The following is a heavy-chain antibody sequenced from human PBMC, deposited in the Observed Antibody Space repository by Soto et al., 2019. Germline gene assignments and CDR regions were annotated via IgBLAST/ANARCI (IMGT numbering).Heavy chain of an antibody. CDR2: ISYDGSNK. J-gene: IGHJ6*02. CDR1: GFTFSSYG. V-gene: IGHV3-30*18. CDR3: AKGSCSGGSCYDRYYGMDV. D-gene: IGHD2-15*01. Sequence: GGSLRLSCAASGFTFSSYGMHWVRQAPGKGLEWVAVISYDGSNKYYADSVKGRFTISRDNSKNTLYLQMNSLRAEDTAVYYCAKGSCSGGSCYDRYYGMDVWGQGTTVTVSS.